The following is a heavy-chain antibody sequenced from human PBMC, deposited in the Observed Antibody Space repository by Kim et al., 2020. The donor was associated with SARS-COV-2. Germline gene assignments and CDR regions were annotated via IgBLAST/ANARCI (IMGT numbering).Heavy chain of an antibody. CDR1: GFTFSSYA. Sequence: GGSLRLSCAASGFTFSSYAMSWVRQAPGKGLEWVSAISGSGGSTYYADSVKGRFTISRDNSKNTLYLQMNSLRAEDTAVYYCAKDKDRMINPRGAFDIWGQGTMVTVSS. V-gene: IGHV3-23*01. CDR3: AKDKDRMINPRGAFDI. CDR2: ISGSGGST. J-gene: IGHJ3*02. D-gene: IGHD3-16*01.